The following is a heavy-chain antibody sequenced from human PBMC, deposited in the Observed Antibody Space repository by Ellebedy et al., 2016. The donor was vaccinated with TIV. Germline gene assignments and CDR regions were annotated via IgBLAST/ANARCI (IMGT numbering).Heavy chain of an antibody. J-gene: IGHJ4*02. CDR3: ARKHLYGLD. D-gene: IGHD3-10*01. CDR1: GFTFSSHD. CDR2: IGSAGDT. V-gene: IGHV3-13*01. Sequence: GESLKISCAASGFTFSSHDMHWVRQGTGKGLEWVSAIGSAGDTSYSGSVKGRFTISRENGKNSVYLQMNSLRAGDTAVYYCARKHLYGLDWGQGTLVTVSS.